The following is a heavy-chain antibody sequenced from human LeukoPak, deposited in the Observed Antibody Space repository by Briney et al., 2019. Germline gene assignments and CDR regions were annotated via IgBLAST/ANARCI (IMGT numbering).Heavy chain of an antibody. V-gene: IGHV1-69*04. CDR3: AGDIVVVPAAIRWFDP. Sequence: GASVKVSCKASGGTFSSYAISWVRQAPGQGLEWMGRIIPILGIANYAQKFQGRVTITADKSTSTAYMELSSLRSEDTAVYYCAGDIVVVPAAIRWFDPWGQGTLVTVSS. CDR1: GGTFSSYA. J-gene: IGHJ5*02. D-gene: IGHD2-2*01. CDR2: IIPILGIA.